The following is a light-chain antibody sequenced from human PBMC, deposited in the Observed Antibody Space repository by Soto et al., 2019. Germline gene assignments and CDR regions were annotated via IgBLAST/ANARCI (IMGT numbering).Light chain of an antibody. Sequence: QMTQSPSILSASVGDRVTITCRASHSISTWLAWFQQKPGKAPRLLIYDASSLEDGVPSRFSGGGSGTEFTLTISSLQPDDFATYYCQQYNTYSPATFGQGTKVEVK. CDR3: QQYNTYSPAT. CDR1: HSISTW. J-gene: IGKJ1*01. CDR2: DAS. V-gene: IGKV1-5*01.